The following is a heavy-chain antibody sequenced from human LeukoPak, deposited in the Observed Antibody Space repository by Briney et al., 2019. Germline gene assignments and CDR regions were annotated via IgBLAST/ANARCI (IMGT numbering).Heavy chain of an antibody. Sequence: GGSLRLSCAASGFTFSSYAMSWVRQAPGKGLEWVSTISGSGGSTYYADSVKGRFTISTDNSKNTLYLQMNSLRAEDTALYYCAKGSGDYGVSFDYWGQGTLVTVSS. D-gene: IGHD4-17*01. CDR2: ISGSGGST. CDR1: GFTFSSYA. CDR3: AKGSGDYGVSFDY. V-gene: IGHV3-23*01. J-gene: IGHJ4*02.